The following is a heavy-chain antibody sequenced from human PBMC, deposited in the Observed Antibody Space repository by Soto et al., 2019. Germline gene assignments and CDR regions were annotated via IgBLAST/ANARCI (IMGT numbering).Heavy chain of an antibody. Sequence: QVQLVQSGAEVKNPGSSVKVSCKTSGGTFSNYGISWVRQAPGQGLEWMGGIIPLFATTNYAQKFQGRVTGLADESTSRAYMEVSSLRSECTAVSYCARSRRKCYDSGSYLAVHDAFYIWGQGTMFICSS. CDR3: ARSRRKCYDSGSYLAVHDAFYI. J-gene: IGHJ3*02. D-gene: IGHD3-22*01. V-gene: IGHV1-69*19. CDR2: IIPLFATT. CDR1: GGTFSNYG.